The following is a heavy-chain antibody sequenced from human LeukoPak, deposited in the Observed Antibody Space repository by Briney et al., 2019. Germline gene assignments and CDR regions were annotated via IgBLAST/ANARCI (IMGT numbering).Heavy chain of an antibody. CDR3: ARSLYSASWYGFDY. Sequence: SETLSLTCTVSGGSISSYFWNWIRQPPGKGLEWIGYIYYSGSTNYNPSLESRVTISVDKSKNQFSLKLSSVTAADTAVYYCARSLYSASWYGFDYWGQGTLVNVPS. J-gene: IGHJ4*02. V-gene: IGHV4-59*08. CDR1: GGSISSYF. CDR2: IYYSGST. D-gene: IGHD6-13*01.